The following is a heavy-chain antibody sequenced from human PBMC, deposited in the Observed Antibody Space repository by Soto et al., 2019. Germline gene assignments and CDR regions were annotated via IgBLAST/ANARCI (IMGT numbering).Heavy chain of an antibody. CDR2: IIPIFGTA. CDR1: GGTFSSYA. J-gene: IGHJ6*02. D-gene: IGHD2-2*01. Sequence: QVQLVQSGAEVKKPGSSVKVSCKASGGTFSSYAISWVRQAPGQGLEWMGGIIPIFGTANYAQKVQGRVTITADESTSTAYMELSSRRSEDTAVYYCARDIVVVPAANNDYYYYGMDVWGQGTTVTVSS. V-gene: IGHV1-69*01. CDR3: ARDIVVVPAANNDYYYYGMDV.